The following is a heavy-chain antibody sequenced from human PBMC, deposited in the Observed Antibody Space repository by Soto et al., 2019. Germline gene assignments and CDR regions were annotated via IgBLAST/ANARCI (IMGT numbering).Heavy chain of an antibody. CDR2: IIPIFGTA. J-gene: IGHJ4*02. V-gene: IGHV1-69*13. D-gene: IGHD3-22*01. CDR1: GGTLSSYA. CDR3: AGSEFSGIVVVTYFDY. Sequence: SVKVSCKASGGTLSSYAISWVRQAPGQGLEWMGGIIPIFGTANYAQKFQGRVTITADESTSTAYMELSSLRSEDTAVYYCAGSEFSGIVVVTYFDYWGQGTLVTVSS.